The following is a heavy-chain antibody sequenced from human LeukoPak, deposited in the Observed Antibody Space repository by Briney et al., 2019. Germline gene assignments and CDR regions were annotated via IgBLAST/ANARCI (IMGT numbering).Heavy chain of an antibody. J-gene: IGHJ5*02. V-gene: IGHV3-30*02. CDR3: AKDGGTSFQGWFDP. D-gene: IGHD2-2*01. Sequence: PGGSLRLSCAASGFNFSTYGMHWVRQAPGKGLEWVAFIRIDGSNKYYADSVKGRFTISRDNSKNTLYLQMNSLRREDTAVYYCAKDGGTSFQGWFDPWGQGTLVTVSS. CDR1: GFNFSTYG. CDR2: IRIDGSNK.